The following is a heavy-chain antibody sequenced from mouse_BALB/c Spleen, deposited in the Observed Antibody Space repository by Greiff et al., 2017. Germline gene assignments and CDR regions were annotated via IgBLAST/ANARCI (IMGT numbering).Heavy chain of an antibody. V-gene: IGHV7-3*02. CDR1: GFTFTDYY. J-gene: IGHJ4*01. CDR3: ARDMSYGTPYAMDY. D-gene: IGHD2-1*01. CDR2: IRNKANGYTT. Sequence: EVNVVESGGGLVQPGGSLRLSCATSGFTFTDYYMSWVRQPPGKALEWLGFIRNKANGYTTEYSASVKGRFTISSDNSQSILYLQMNTLRAEDSATYYCARDMSYGTPYAMDYWGQGTSVTVSS.